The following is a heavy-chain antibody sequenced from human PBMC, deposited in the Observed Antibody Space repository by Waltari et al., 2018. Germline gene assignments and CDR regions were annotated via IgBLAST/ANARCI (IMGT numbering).Heavy chain of an antibody. CDR1: GGSISSSSYY. V-gene: IGHV4-39*07. D-gene: IGHD4-4*01. CDR2: IYYSGRT. Sequence: QLRLQESGPGLVKPSETLSLTCTVSGGSISSSSYYWAWIRQPPGKGLEWIGSIYYSGRTYYNPSLKSRVTISLDTSMNQFSLKLSSVTAADTAVYYCARDSNYGSGRHDYWGQGTLVTVSS. J-gene: IGHJ4*02. CDR3: ARDSNYGSGRHDY.